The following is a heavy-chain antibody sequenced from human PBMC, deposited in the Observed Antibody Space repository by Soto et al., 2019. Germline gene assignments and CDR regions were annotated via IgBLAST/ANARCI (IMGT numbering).Heavy chain of an antibody. CDR2: IYWDDDK. V-gene: IGHV2-5*02. J-gene: IGHJ4*02. CDR3: AHRVLRTVFGLVTTTAIYFDF. D-gene: IGHD3-3*01. Sequence: QITLNESGPTQVKPRQTLTLTCTFSGFSLTTSGVGVGWIRQSPGKAPEWLALIYWDDDKRYSPSLKSRLTINKDTSKNQVVLTMADLDPAVTATYYCAHRVLRTVFGLVTTTAIYFDFWGQGTPVAVSS. CDR1: GFSLTTSGVG.